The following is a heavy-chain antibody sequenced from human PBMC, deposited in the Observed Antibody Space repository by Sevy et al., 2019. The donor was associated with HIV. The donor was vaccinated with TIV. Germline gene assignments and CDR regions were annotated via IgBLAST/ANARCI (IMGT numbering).Heavy chain of an antibody. CDR3: ARVKRAYYYDSSGYSFDY. D-gene: IGHD3-22*01. V-gene: IGHV1-8*03. CDR2: MNPNSGNT. CDR1: GYTFTSYD. Sequence: ASVKVSCKASGYTFTSYDINWVRQATGQGLEWMGWMNPNSGNTGYAQKFQGRVTITRNTSISTAYMELSSLRSGDTAVYYCARVKRAYYYDSSGYSFDYWGQGTLVTVSS. J-gene: IGHJ4*02.